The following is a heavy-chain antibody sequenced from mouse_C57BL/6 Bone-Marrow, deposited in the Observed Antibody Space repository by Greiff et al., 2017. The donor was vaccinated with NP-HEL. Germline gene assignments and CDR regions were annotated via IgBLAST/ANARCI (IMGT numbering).Heavy chain of an antibody. CDR2: IYPGSGNT. Sequence: QVQLKESGAELARPGASVKLSCKASGYTFTDYYINWVKQRPGQGLEWIARIYPGSGNTYYNEKFKGKATLTAEKSSSTAYMQLSSLTSEDSAVYFCASGSGNYLDYWGQGTTLPVSS. J-gene: IGHJ2*01. CDR1: GYTFTDYY. D-gene: IGHD1-1*01. V-gene: IGHV1-76*01. CDR3: ASGSGNYLDY.